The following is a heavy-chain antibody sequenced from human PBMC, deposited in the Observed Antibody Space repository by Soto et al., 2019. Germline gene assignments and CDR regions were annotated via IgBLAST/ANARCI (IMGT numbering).Heavy chain of an antibody. D-gene: IGHD5-18*01. Sequence: ASVKVSCKASGYTFTDYYMHCVRQAPGQGLEWMGWINPKSGGTHYAQKFQGRVTMTRDTSISTAHMDLNRLTSEDTAVYYCAREPGYEVDREYFYYGMDIWGQGTTVTVSS. V-gene: IGHV1-2*02. J-gene: IGHJ6*02. CDR1: GYTFTDYY. CDR3: AREPGYEVDREYFYYGMDI. CDR2: INPKSGGT.